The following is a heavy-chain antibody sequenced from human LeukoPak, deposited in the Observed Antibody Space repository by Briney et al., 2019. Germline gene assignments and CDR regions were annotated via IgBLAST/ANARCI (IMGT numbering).Heavy chain of an antibody. V-gene: IGHV3-11*04. CDR3: ARSSDYFTYFGL. Sequence: GGSLRLSCAASGFTLSNYYMSWIRQTPGKGLEWISYMSSTGNTIYYEASVRGRFTVSRDSAKNSLFLQMHSLRAEDTGVYFCARSSDYFTYFGLWGRGSLVTVSS. D-gene: IGHD2/OR15-2a*01. J-gene: IGHJ2*01. CDR2: MSSTGNTI. CDR1: GFTLSNYY.